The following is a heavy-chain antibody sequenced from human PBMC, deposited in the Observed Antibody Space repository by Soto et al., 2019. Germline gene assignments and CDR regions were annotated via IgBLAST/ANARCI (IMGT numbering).Heavy chain of an antibody. J-gene: IGHJ6*03. CDR3: ARDKGSYGSGSYYNVRYYYYMDV. D-gene: IGHD3-10*01. V-gene: IGHV3-53*04. CDR2: IYSGGST. CDR1: GFTVSSNY. Sequence: EVQLVESGGGLVQPGGSLRLSCAASGFTVSSNYMSWVRQAPGKGLEWVSVIYSGGSTYYADSVKGRFTISRHNSKNTLYLQMNILRAEDTAVYYCARDKGSYGSGSYYNVRYYYYMDVWGKGTTVTVSS.